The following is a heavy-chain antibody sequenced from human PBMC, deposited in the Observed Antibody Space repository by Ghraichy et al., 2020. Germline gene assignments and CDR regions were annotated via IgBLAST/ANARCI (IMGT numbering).Heavy chain of an antibody. J-gene: IGHJ4*02. D-gene: IGHD3-10*01. CDR3: AKNYYGSGVPIDH. CDR1: GYMFTSDY. V-gene: IGHV1-46*01. CDR2: INPSGGST. Sequence: AAVKVSCKASGYMFTSDYVNWVRQAPGQGLEWMGIINPSGGSTTYPQKFQGRVTMTRDTSTSTVYMELSSLRSEDTAVYYCAKNYYGSGVPIDHWGQGTLVTVSS.